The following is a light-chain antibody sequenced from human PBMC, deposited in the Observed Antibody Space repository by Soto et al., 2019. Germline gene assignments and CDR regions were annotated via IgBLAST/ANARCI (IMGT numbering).Light chain of an antibody. CDR2: EAS. CDR1: STDFGSYNR. V-gene: IGLV2-18*01. J-gene: IGLJ1*01. Sequence: QSVLTQPPSVSGSPGQSVTISCTGTSTDFGSYNRVSWYQQPPGTAPKLIIYEASNRPSGVPDRFSGSKSGNTASLTISGPPAADEVDYYCSFYTCENSYVFGTGTKVTVL. CDR3: SFYTCENSYV.